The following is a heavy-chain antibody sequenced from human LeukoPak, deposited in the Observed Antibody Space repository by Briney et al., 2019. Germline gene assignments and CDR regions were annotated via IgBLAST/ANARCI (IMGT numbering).Heavy chain of an antibody. D-gene: IGHD2-15*01. CDR1: GYTFTSYA. CDR3: ARVYCSGGSCDYYYGMDV. J-gene: IGHJ6*02. CDR2: INAGNGNT. V-gene: IGHV1-3*01. Sequence: GASVKVSCKASGYTFTSYAMHWVRQAPGQRLEWMGWINAGNGNTKYSQKLQGRVTMTRDTSASTAYVELSSLRSEDTAVYYCARVYCSGGSCDYYYGMDVWGQGTTVTVSS.